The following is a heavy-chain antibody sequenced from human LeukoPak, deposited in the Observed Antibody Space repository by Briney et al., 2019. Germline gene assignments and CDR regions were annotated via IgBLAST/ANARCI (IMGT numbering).Heavy chain of an antibody. CDR1: GFTFSSYA. J-gene: IGHJ3*02. D-gene: IGHD3-22*01. CDR3: ARDGTMIVVATDAFDI. CDR2: ISYNGSNK. Sequence: GGSLRLSCAASGFTFSSYAMHWVRQAPGKGLEWVAVISYNGSNKYYADSVKGRFTISRDNSKNTQYLQMNSLRAEDTAVYYCARDGTMIVVATDAFDIWGQGTMVTVSS. V-gene: IGHV3-30-3*01.